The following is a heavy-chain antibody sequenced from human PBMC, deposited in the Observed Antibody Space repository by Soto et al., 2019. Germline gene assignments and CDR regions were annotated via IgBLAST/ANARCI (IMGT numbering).Heavy chain of an antibody. D-gene: IGHD4-17*01. Sequence: QVQLVESGGGVVQPGRSLRLSCAASGFTFSTYGVHWVRQAPGKGLGWVAVISSDGSEKYYAGSVKGRVSISRDNSKSTLYLQMASLRAEDTAVYYCAKGAVTTSLYYFDYRGQGTLVTVSS. CDR2: ISSDGSEK. V-gene: IGHV3-30*18. CDR1: GFTFSTYG. CDR3: AKGAVTTSLYYFDY. J-gene: IGHJ4*02.